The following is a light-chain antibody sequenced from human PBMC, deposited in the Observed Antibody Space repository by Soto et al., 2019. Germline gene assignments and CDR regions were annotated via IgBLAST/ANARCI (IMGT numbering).Light chain of an antibody. J-gene: IGLJ1*01. CDR2: EVV. CDR1: KNDIGVYDF. Sequence: QSVLTQPPSASGSPGQSVTISCTGTKNDIGVYDFVSWYQHHPGKAPRLIIYEVVQRPSGVPDRFSGSKSGNTASLTVSGLQAADEADYFCESYAGSNTYVFGTGTKGTVL. CDR3: ESYAGSNTYV. V-gene: IGLV2-8*01.